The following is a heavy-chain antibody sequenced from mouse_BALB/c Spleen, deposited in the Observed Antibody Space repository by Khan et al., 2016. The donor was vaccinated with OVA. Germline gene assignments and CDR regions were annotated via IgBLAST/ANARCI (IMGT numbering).Heavy chain of an antibody. V-gene: IGHV5-6*02. CDR3: ADHVTGSFAY. Sequence: DVKLVESGGDLVKPGGSLKLSCAASGFTFSSYSMSWVRQTPDKRLEWVASISSGGDYTYYPDSVKGRFTISRDNAKNTLYLQMSDLKAEETAMYYCADHVTGSFAYWGQGTLVTVSA. CDR1: GFTFSSYS. J-gene: IGHJ3*01. CDR2: ISSGGDYT. D-gene: IGHD4-1*01.